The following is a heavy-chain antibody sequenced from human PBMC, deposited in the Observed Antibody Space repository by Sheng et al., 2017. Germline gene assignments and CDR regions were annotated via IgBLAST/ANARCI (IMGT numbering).Heavy chain of an antibody. CDR1: GFNFKDYY. D-gene: IGHD6-25*01. CDR2: ISSGSSTR. Sequence: QVHLVESGGALVKPGGSLRLSCTASGFNFKDYYMNWVRQAPGKGLEWVSYISSGSSTRYYADSLKGRFTISRDNARNSMYLQMNGLRVEDTAVYYCVRAFLPAAGQFDYWGQGVVVTVSS. J-gene: IGHJ4*02. V-gene: IGHV3-11*01. CDR3: VRAFLPAAGQFDY.